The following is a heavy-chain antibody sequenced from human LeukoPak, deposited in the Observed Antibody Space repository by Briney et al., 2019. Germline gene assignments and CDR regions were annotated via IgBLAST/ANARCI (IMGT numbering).Heavy chain of an antibody. V-gene: IGHV3-7*01. Sequence: GGSLRLSCAASGFTFSSYWMSWVRQAPGKGLEWVANIKQDGSEKYYVDSVKGRFTISRDNAKNSLYLQMNSLRAEDTAVYYCASTLVYDFWSGYFFDYGMDVWGQGPTVTVSS. D-gene: IGHD3-3*01. CDR1: GFTFSSYW. CDR2: IKQDGSEK. CDR3: ASTLVYDFWSGYFFDYGMDV. J-gene: IGHJ6*02.